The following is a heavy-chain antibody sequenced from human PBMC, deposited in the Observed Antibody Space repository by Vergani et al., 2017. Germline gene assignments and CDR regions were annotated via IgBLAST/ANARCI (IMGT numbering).Heavy chain of an antibody. J-gene: IGHJ3*02. CDR2: ILYDGSNK. V-gene: IGHV3-33*08. CDR1: GFTFSSYC. D-gene: IGHD3-3*01. CDR3: ARDGYYDLWSGYELDAFDI. Sequence: QVQLVQSGGGVVQPGCSLRLSCAASGFTFSSYCMHWVRQAPGKGLEWVAVILYDGSNKYYADSVKCRFTISRDNSKNTLYLQMNSLRAEDTAVYYCARDGYYDLWSGYELDAFDIWGRGTMVTGSS.